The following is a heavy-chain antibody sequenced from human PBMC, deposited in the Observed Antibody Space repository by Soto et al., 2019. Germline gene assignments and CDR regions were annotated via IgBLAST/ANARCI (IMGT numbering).Heavy chain of an antibody. Sequence: SETLSLTCSFSGDSVTSHYFTWIRQSPEKGLEWIGYMHYTGFSHYNPSLKSRLTISVDKSKNQFTLQLTSVTAADTAVYYCARVVSRGSGNNNKNFDYWGQGTLVTVSS. J-gene: IGHJ4*02. CDR3: ARVVSRGSGNNNKNFDY. CDR2: MHYTGFS. D-gene: IGHD3-10*01. CDR1: GDSVTSHY. V-gene: IGHV4-59*02.